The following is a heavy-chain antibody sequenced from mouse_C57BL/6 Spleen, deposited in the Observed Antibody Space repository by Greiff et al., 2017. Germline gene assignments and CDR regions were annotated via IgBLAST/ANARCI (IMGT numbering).Heavy chain of an antibody. Sequence: VQLQQPGAELVMPGASVKLSCKASGYTFTSYWMHWVKQRPGQGLEWIGEIDPSDSYTNYNQKFKGKSTLTVDKSSSTAYMQLSSLTSEDSAVYYCAHYYGSSYGEYFDVWGTGTTVTVSS. CDR1: GYTFTSYW. CDR3: AHYYGSSYGEYFDV. J-gene: IGHJ1*03. CDR2: IDPSDSYT. D-gene: IGHD1-1*01. V-gene: IGHV1-69*01.